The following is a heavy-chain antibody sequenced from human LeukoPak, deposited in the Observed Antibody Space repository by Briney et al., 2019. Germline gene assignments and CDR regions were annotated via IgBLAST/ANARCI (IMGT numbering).Heavy chain of an antibody. CDR2: ISSSGSTI. CDR3: ARANCGGDCYSDY. J-gene: IGHJ4*02. D-gene: IGHD2-21*02. CDR1: GFTFSSYS. Sequence: GGSLRLSCAASGFTFSSYSMNWVRQAPGKGLEWVSYISSSGSTIYYADSVKGRFTISRDNAKNSLYLQMNSLRAEDTAVYYCARANCGGDCYSDYWGQGTLVTVSS. V-gene: IGHV3-48*04.